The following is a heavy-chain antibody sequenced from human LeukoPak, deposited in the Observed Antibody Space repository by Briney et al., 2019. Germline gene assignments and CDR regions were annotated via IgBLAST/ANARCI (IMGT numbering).Heavy chain of an antibody. CDR3: ARGPYCGGDCYQYYFDY. CDR2: IIPIFGTA. V-gene: IGHV1-69*05. Sequence: SVKVSCKASGGTFSSYAISWVRQAPGQGLEWMGGIIPIFGTANYAQKFQGRVTITTDESTSTAYMELSRLRSEDTAEYYCARGPYCGGDCYQYYFDYWGQGTLVTVSS. CDR1: GGTFSSYA. D-gene: IGHD2-21*02. J-gene: IGHJ4*02.